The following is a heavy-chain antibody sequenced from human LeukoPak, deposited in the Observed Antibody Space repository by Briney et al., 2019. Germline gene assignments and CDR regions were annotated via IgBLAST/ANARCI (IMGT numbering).Heavy chain of an antibody. CDR2: IHYSGSS. CDR3: VRHISANTGYFDS. J-gene: IGHJ4*02. V-gene: IGHV4-39*01. CDR1: VGSVSSGTYY. Sequence: SETLSLTCTISVGSVSSGTYYWGWIRQSPGKGLEWIGSIHYSGSSCYNPSLKSRAAISVDTSRDQVSMDLSYVTAADTALYYCVRHISANTGYFDSCGQGTLVTVSS.